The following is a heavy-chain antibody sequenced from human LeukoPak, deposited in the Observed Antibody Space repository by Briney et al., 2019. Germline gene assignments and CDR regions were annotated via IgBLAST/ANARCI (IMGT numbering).Heavy chain of an antibody. Sequence: GGSLRLSCAASGFSFRDYAMNWVRQAPGKGLEWVASISSSSSYIYFANSVRGRFSISRDNAKNSLYLQMNSLRAEDTAVYYCARGSGYLIDYWGQGTLVTVSS. CDR1: GFSFRDYA. V-gene: IGHV3-21*01. J-gene: IGHJ4*02. CDR3: ARGSGYLIDY. D-gene: IGHD5-18*01. CDR2: ISSSSSYI.